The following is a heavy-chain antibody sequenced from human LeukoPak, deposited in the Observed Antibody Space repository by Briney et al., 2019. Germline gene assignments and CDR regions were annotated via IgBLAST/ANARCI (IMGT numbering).Heavy chain of an antibody. J-gene: IGHJ4*02. CDR2: IYPGGSDT. CDR1: GYSFTSYW. CDR3: ARTTSSGWNEIDY. D-gene: IGHD6-19*01. Sequence: GESLKISCKGSGYSFTSYWIGWVRRMPGKGLEWMGIIYPGGSDTRYSPSFQGQVTISADKSISTAYLQWSSLKASDTAMYYCARTTSSGWNEIDYWGQGTLVTVSS. V-gene: IGHV5-51*01.